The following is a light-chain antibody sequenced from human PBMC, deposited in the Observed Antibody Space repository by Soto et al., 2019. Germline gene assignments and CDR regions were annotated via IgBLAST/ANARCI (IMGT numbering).Light chain of an antibody. CDR1: SSNIGAGYD. CDR2: GNS. Sequence: QSVLTQPPSVSGAPGQRVTISCTGSSSNIGAGYDVHWYQQLPGTAPKLLIYGNSNRPSGVPDRFSGSQSGTSASLAITGLQAEDEADYYCQSYDSRLSSYVFGTGTKLTVL. V-gene: IGLV1-40*01. J-gene: IGLJ1*01. CDR3: QSYDSRLSSYV.